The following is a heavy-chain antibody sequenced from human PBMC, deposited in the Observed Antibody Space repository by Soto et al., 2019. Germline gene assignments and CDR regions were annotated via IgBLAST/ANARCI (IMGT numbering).Heavy chain of an antibody. CDR2: ISSSGSTV. CDR3: ARDHPLRLHAFDI. V-gene: IGHV3-11*01. CDR1: GFTFSDYY. D-gene: IGHD3-3*01. Sequence: GGSLRLSCAASGFTFSDYYMSWIRQAPGKGLEWVSYISSSGSTVYYADSVKGRFTISRDNAKNSLYLQMNSLRAEDTAVYYCARDHPLRLHAFDIWGQGTMVTVSS. J-gene: IGHJ3*02.